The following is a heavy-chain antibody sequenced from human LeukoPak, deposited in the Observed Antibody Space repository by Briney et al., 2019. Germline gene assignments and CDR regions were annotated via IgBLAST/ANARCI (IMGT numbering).Heavy chain of an antibody. Sequence: PGGSLRLSCAASEFTFNSYWMHWVRQAPGKGLVWVSRINSDGSSTSYADSVKGRFTISRDNAKNTLYLQMNSLRAEDTAVYYCARALRYSSPFDYWGQGTLVTVSS. D-gene: IGHD6-13*01. J-gene: IGHJ4*02. V-gene: IGHV3-74*01. CDR3: ARALRYSSPFDY. CDR2: INSDGSST. CDR1: EFTFNSYW.